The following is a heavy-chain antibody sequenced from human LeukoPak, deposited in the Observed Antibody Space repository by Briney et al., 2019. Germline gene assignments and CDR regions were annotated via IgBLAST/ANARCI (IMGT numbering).Heavy chain of an antibody. CDR3: ASTYSLYDAFDI. CDR1: GGSISSSSYY. D-gene: IGHD1-26*01. J-gene: IGHJ3*02. CDR2: IYHSGST. Sequence: SETLSLTCTVSGGSISSSSYYWGWIRQPPGKGLEWIGNIYHSGSTYYNPSLKSRVTISVDTSKNQLSLKLISVTAADTAVYFCASTYSLYDAFDIWGQGTMVTVSS. V-gene: IGHV4-39*07.